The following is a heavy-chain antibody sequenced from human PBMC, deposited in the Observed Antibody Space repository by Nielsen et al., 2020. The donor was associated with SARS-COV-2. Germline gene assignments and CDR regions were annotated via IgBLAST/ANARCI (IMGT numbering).Heavy chain of an antibody. CDR3: NRYYYGMDV. J-gene: IGHJ6*02. Sequence: GESLKISYAASGFTVSSNYMSWVRQAPGKGLEWVSVIYSGGSTYYADSVKGRFTISRDNSKNTLYLQMNSLRAEDTAVYYCNRYYYGMDVWGQGTTVTVSS. CDR2: IYSGGST. V-gene: IGHV3-66*01. D-gene: IGHD2/OR15-2a*01. CDR1: GFTVSSNY.